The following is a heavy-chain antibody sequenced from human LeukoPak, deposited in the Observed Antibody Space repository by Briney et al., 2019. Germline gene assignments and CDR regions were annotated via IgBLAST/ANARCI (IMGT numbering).Heavy chain of an antibody. D-gene: IGHD4-17*01. CDR3: ARDRSEFGDYGGF. Sequence: GGSLRLSCAASGFTVSSNYMSWVRQAPGKGLEWVSVIYSGGSTYYADSVKGRFTISRDNSKNTLYLQMNSLRAEDTAVYYCARDRSEFGDYGGFWGQGTLVTVSS. J-gene: IGHJ4*02. CDR1: GFTVSSNY. CDR2: IYSGGST. V-gene: IGHV3-66*01.